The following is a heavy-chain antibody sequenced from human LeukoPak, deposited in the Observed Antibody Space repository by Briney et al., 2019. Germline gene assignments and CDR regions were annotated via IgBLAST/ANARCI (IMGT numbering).Heavy chain of an antibody. D-gene: IGHD6-19*01. V-gene: IGHV3-48*01. CDR2: ISSSSSTI. J-gene: IGHJ3*02. CDR3: AREDSGWSAGDAFDI. Sequence: GGSLRLSCAASGFTFSSYSMSWVRQAPGKGLEWVSYISSSSSTIYYADSVKGRFTISRDNAKNSLYLQMNSLRAEDTAVYYCAREDSGWSAGDAFDIWGQGTMVTVSS. CDR1: GFTFSSYS.